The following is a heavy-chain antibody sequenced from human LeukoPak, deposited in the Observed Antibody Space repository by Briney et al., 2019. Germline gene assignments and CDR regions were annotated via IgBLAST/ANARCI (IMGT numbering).Heavy chain of an antibody. CDR2: IDWDDDK. J-gene: IGHJ4*02. D-gene: IGHD5-18*01. CDR1: GFSLSTRGMC. V-gene: IGHV2-70*11. CDR3: ARILSDTYGRYYFDY. Sequence: SGPALVKPTETLTLTCTFSGFSLSTRGMCGSWIRQPPGKALEWLARIDWDDDKYYSTSLKIRLTISKDTSKNQVVLTMTNMDPVDTATYYCARILSDTYGRYYFDYRGQGTLVTVSS.